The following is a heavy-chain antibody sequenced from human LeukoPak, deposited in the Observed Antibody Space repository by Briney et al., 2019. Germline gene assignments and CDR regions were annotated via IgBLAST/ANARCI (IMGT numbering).Heavy chain of an antibody. CDR2: IYSGGST. CDR3: AGTSDY. Sequence: PGGSLRLSCAASGFSVSTNYMNWVRQAPGKGLEWVSVIYSGGSTYYADSVTGRFTISRDNSNNTLYLQMNSLRAEDTAIYYCAGTSDYCGQGTLVTVSS. CDR1: GFSVSTNY. V-gene: IGHV3-53*01. D-gene: IGHD2-8*01. J-gene: IGHJ4*02.